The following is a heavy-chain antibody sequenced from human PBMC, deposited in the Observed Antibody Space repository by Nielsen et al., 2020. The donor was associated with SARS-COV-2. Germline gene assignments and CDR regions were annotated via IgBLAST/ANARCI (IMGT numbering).Heavy chain of an antibody. CDR1: GGSISSGDYY. CDR2: IYYSGST. V-gene: IGHV4-30-4*01. CDR3: SRVRLGIVGATTTYYYGMDV. Sequence: SETLSLTCTVSGGSISSGDYYWSWIHQPPGKGLEWIGYIYYSGSTYYNPSLKSRITISVDTSKNQFSLTLTSVTAADTAVYFCSRVRLGIVGATTTYYYGMDVWGQGTTVTVSS. D-gene: IGHD1-26*01. J-gene: IGHJ6*02.